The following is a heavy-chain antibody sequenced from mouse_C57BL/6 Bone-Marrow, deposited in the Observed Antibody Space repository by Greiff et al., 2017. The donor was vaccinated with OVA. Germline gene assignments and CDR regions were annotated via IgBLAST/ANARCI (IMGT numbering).Heavy chain of an antibody. CDR2: IWGVGST. Sequence: VQLQQSGPGLVAPSQRLSITCTVSGFSLTSYGVDWVRQSPGKGLEWLGVIWGVGSTNYNSALKSRLSISKDNSKSQVFLKMSSLQTDDTAMYYCASKHGYAWFAYWGQGTLVTVSA. V-gene: IGHV2-6*01. CDR1: GFSLTSYG. CDR3: ASKHGYAWFAY. D-gene: IGHD2-2*01. J-gene: IGHJ3*01.